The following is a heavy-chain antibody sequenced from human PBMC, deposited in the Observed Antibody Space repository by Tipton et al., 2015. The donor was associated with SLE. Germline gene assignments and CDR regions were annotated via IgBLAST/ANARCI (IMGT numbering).Heavy chain of an antibody. CDR1: GVGLSNYG. V-gene: IGHV3-NL1*01. CDR2: IYSGGNT. J-gene: IGHJ6*02. CDR3: ARSRSTPSYYGLDV. Sequence: SLRLSCAASGVGLSNYGMHWVRQAPGKGLEWISLIYSGGNTFYADSVKGRFTISRDDSKNTLHLQVSSLRVGDTAVYYCARSRSTPSYYGLDVWGQGTTVTVSS. D-gene: IGHD2-2*01.